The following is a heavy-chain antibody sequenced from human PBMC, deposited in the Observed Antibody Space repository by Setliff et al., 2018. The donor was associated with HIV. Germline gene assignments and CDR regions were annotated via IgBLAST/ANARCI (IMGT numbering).Heavy chain of an antibody. Sequence: SETLSLTCAVSGYSISSGHYWSWIRQPAGKGLEWIAHIYTTGSTNYSPFFEGRVTLSIDRSKNQLSLKLNSVTAADTAVYYCARGPRLGISGYEDYWGQGTLVTVSS. CDR3: ARGPRLGISGYEDY. CDR2: IYTTGST. J-gene: IGHJ4*02. CDR1: GYSISSGHY. V-gene: IGHV4-61*09. D-gene: IGHD5-12*01.